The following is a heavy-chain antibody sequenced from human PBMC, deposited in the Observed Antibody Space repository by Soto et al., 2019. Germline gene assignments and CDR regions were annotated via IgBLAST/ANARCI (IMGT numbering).Heavy chain of an antibody. CDR2: ISAYNGNT. V-gene: IGHV1-18*01. J-gene: IGHJ4*02. D-gene: IGHD6-13*01. CDR3: ARDWSSIAAAGTECDY. CDR1: VYTFTSYG. Sequence: QVQLVQSGAEVKKPGASVKVSCKASVYTFTSYGISWVRQAPGQGPEWMGWISAYNGNTNYAQKLQGRVTMTTDTSTSTAYMELRSLRSDDTAVYYCARDWSSIAAAGTECDYWGQGTLVTVSS.